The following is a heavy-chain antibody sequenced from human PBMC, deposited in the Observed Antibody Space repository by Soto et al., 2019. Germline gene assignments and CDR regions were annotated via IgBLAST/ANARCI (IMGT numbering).Heavy chain of an antibody. CDR3: AREKQLAFYGMDV. V-gene: IGHV3-33*01. D-gene: IGHD6-6*01. CDR1: GFTFSSYG. CDR2: IWYDGSNK. Sequence: ESGGGVVQPGRSLRLSCAASGFTFSSYGMHWVRQAPGKGLEWVAVIWYDGSNKYYADSVKGRFTISRDNSKNTLYLQMNSLRAEDTAVYYCAREKQLAFYGMDVWGQGTTVTVSS. J-gene: IGHJ6*02.